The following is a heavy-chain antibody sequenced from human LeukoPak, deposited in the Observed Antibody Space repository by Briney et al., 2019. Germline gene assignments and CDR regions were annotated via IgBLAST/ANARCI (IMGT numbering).Heavy chain of an antibody. CDR2: VSGSGGST. V-gene: IGHV3-23*01. CDR3: AKDLDIVATITGN. D-gene: IGHD5-12*01. CDR1: GFTFSSYA. J-gene: IGHJ4*02. Sequence: GGSLRLSCAASGFTFSSYAMSWVRQAPGKGLEWVSGVSGSGGSTYYADSVKGRFTISRDNSKNTLYLQMNSLRAEDTAVYYCAKDLDIVATITGNWGQGTLVTVTS.